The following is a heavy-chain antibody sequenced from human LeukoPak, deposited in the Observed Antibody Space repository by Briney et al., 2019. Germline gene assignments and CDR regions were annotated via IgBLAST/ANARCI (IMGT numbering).Heavy chain of an antibody. J-gene: IGHJ4*02. CDR2: ISSSGSTI. CDR3: AKDYDSSGPDYFDY. D-gene: IGHD3-22*01. CDR1: GFTFSDYY. Sequence: GGSLRLSCAASGFTFSDYYMSWIRQAPGKGLEWVSYISSSGSTIYYADSVKGRFTISRDEPKNTLYLRMNSLRAEDTAVYFCAKDYDSSGPDYFDYWGQGTLVTVSS. V-gene: IGHV3-11*01.